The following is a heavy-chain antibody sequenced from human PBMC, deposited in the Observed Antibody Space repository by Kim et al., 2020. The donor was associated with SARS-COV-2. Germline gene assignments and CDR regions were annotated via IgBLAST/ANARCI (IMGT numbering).Heavy chain of an antibody. J-gene: IGHJ4*02. D-gene: IGHD2-2*01. Sequence: GGSLRLSCAASGFTFSSYVMSWVRQAPGKGLEWVSGISGSGGNTYYADSVKGRFTISRDNSKNTLYLQMNSLRAEDTAIYYCAKYGCGGTSCYLIDYWGQGALVTFSS. CDR1: GFTFSSYV. V-gene: IGHV3-23*01. CDR2: ISGSGGNT. CDR3: AKYGCGGTSCYLIDY.